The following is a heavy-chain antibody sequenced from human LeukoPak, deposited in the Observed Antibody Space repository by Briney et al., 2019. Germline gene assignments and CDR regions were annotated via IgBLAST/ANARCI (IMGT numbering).Heavy chain of an antibody. CDR3: ARFLYSSGLDY. CDR1: GFTFSSYG. V-gene: IGHV3-33*01. J-gene: IGHJ4*02. CDR2: IWYDGSNK. D-gene: IGHD6-19*01. Sequence: GGSLRLSCAASGFTFSSYGMHWVRQAPGKGLEWVAVIWYDGSNKYYADSVKGRFTISRDNSKNTLSLPMNRLRAEDTAVYYCARFLYSSGLDYWGQGTLVAVSS.